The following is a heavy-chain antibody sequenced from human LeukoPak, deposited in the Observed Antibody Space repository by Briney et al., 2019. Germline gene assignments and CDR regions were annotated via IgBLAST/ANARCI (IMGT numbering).Heavy chain of an antibody. V-gene: IGHV3-49*04. CDR3: TRGPLVDPFDY. Sequence: GGSLRLSCTASGFTFGDYAMSWVRQAPGKGLEWVGFIRSKAYGGTTEYAASVKGRFTISRDDSKSIAYLQMNSLKTEDTAVYHCTRGPLVDPFDYWGQGTLVTVSS. D-gene: IGHD1-26*01. J-gene: IGHJ4*02. CDR2: IRSKAYGGTT. CDR1: GFTFGDYA.